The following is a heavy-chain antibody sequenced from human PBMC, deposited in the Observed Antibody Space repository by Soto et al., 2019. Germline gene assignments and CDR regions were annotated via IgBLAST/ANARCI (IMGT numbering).Heavy chain of an antibody. D-gene: IGHD2-21*02. CDR1: GGSISSDYYH. Sequence: QVQLQQSGPGLVKPSQTLSLTCTVSGGSISSDYYHWTWIRQSPGKGLGWIGYIHHSVSILYNPSLKSGVTISVDTSKNQFSLHLSSVSAADTAVYFRAREDDGGDSLDVWGQGTTVTVSS. CDR2: IHHSVSI. J-gene: IGHJ6*02. CDR3: AREDDGGDSLDV. V-gene: IGHV4-30-4*08.